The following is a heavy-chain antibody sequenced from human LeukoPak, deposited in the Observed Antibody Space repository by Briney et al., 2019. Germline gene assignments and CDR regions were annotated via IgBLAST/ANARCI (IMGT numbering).Heavy chain of an antibody. CDR2: IYYSGST. CDR3: ARGKGYGSGSYLFDY. Sequence: SETLSLTCTVSGGSISSSSYYWGWIRQPPGKGLEWIGSIYYSGSTYYNPSLKSRVTISVDTSKNQFSLKLSSVTAADTAVYYCARGKGYGSGSYLFDYWGQGTLVTVSS. J-gene: IGHJ4*02. V-gene: IGHV4-39*01. D-gene: IGHD3-10*01. CDR1: GGSISSSSYY.